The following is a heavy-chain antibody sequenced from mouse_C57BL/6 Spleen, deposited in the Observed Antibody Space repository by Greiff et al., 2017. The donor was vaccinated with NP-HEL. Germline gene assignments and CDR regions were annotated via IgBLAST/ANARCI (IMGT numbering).Heavy chain of an antibody. CDR1: GYTFTSYW. J-gene: IGHJ1*03. Sequence: VQLQQPGAELVMPGASVKLSCKASGYTFTSYWMHWVKQRPGQGLEWIGEIDPSDSYTNYNQKFKGKSTLTVDKSSSTAYMQLSSRTSEDSAVYYCARSTMITTWYFDVWGTGTTVTVSS. V-gene: IGHV1-69*01. CDR3: ARSTMITTWYFDV. CDR2: IDPSDSYT. D-gene: IGHD2-4*01.